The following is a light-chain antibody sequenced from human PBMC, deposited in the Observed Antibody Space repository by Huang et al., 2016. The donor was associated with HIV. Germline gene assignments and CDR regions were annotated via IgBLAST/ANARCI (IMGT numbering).Light chain of an antibody. Sequence: EIVLTQSPGTLSLSPGERATLSCRASQSVRSSSLAWYQQKPGPSPRLLIFGASNRATAIPVRFSGSGSATDFTLTISRLEPEDFAVYYCQQYGSSPLTFGGGTKVEIK. V-gene: IGKV3-20*01. J-gene: IGKJ4*01. CDR2: GAS. CDR1: QSVRSSS. CDR3: QQYGSSPLT.